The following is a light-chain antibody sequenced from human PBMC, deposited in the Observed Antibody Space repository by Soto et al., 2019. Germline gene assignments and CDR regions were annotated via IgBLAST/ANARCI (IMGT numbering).Light chain of an antibody. Sequence: DIQMTQSPSTLSASVGDRVTITCRASQSTSSWLAWYQQKPGKAPKVLIYDVSSLESGVPSRFSGSGSGTEFTLTINSLQPDDFATYYCQQYNTYSGTFGQGTKVAIK. V-gene: IGKV1-5*01. J-gene: IGKJ1*01. CDR2: DVS. CDR3: QQYNTYSGT. CDR1: QSTSSW.